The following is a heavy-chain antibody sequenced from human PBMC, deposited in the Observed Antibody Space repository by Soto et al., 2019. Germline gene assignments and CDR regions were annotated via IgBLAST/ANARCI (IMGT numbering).Heavy chain of an antibody. CDR3: RTQWLD. V-gene: IGHV3-15*01. J-gene: IGHJ4*02. Sequence: EVQLVESGGGLVKPGGSLRLSCAASGFTFSDAWMSWVRQAPGKGLEWVGLIKQKTDGGTTDYAAPVKGRFTISRDDSKNTVYLQMSNLKTEDTAVYYCRTQWLDWGQGTLVTVSS. D-gene: IGHD6-19*01. CDR1: GFTFSDAW. CDR2: IKQKTDGGTT.